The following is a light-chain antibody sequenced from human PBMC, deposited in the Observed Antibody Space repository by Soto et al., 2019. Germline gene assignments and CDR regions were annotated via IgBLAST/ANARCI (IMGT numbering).Light chain of an antibody. Sequence: AIQMTQSPSSLSASVGDRVTITCRASQVIRNDLGWYQQKPGKAPKLLIYGASNLQSGVPPRFSGSGSGTDFTLTITSLQPEDFATYYCLHDHNYPWTFGQGTKVDIK. J-gene: IGKJ1*01. CDR1: QVIRND. V-gene: IGKV1-6*01. CDR2: GAS. CDR3: LHDHNYPWT.